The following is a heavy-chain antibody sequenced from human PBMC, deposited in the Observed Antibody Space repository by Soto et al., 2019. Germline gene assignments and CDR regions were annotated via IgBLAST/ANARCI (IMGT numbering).Heavy chain of an antibody. CDR2: IYYSGST. V-gene: IGHV4-59*08. CDR3: ARHRSYYDILTGYSGYYFDY. D-gene: IGHD3-9*01. CDR1: GGSISSYY. J-gene: IGHJ4*02. Sequence: QVQLQESGPGLVKPSETLSLTCTVSGGSISSYYWSWIRQPPGKGLEWIGYIYYSGSTNYNPSLKSRVTISVDTSKNQSSRKLSSVTAADTAVYYCARHRSYYDILTGYSGYYFDYWGQGTLVTVSS.